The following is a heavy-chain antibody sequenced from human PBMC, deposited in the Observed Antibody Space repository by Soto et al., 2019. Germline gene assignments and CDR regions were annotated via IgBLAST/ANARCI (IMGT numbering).Heavy chain of an antibody. CDR2: IYDSGST. V-gene: IGHV4-59*01. Sequence: PSETLSLTCTVSGDSINNYYWTWIRQPPGKGLEWIGYIYDSGSTSFNPSLKSRLTISVDTSKKQFSLKLKSVTAADTAVYYCARGTKYYYQGMDVWGQGTTVT. CDR1: GDSINNYY. J-gene: IGHJ6*02. CDR3: ARGTKYYYQGMDV.